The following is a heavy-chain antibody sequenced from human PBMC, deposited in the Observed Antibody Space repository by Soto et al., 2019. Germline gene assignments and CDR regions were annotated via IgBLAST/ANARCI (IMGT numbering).Heavy chain of an antibody. CDR3: ARERRRVRGVILSNGMDV. CDR2: INHSGSI. CDR1: GESFSGYY. Sequence: SENLSLTCAVYGESFSGYYWSWIRQSPGKGLEWIGEINHSGSINYNPSLESRVTMSVDTSRKHFSLNLSSVTAADTAVYYCARERRRVRGVILSNGMDVWGQGTSVTVSS. J-gene: IGHJ6*02. V-gene: IGHV4-34*01. D-gene: IGHD3-10*01.